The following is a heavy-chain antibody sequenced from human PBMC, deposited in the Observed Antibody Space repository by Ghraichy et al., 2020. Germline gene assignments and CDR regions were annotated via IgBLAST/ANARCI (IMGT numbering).Heavy chain of an antibody. V-gene: IGHV3-53*01. D-gene: IGHD3-22*01. CDR1: GFTVSSNY. CDR3: AREKDSSHNGMDV. CDR2: IYSGGDT. J-gene: IGHJ6*02. Sequence: GESLNISCVASGFTVSSNYMSWVRQAPGKGLEWVSIIYSGGDTYHADSVKGRFTISRDNSKNTLYLQMNSLRVEDTAVYYCAREKDSSHNGMDVWGQGTTVTVSS.